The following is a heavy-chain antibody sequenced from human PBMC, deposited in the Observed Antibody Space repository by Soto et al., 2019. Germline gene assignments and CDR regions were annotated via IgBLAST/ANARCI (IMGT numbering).Heavy chain of an antibody. CDR1: RYTFTGYY. Sequence: QVHLVQSGAEVKKPGASVKVSCKASRYTFTGYYIHWLRQAPGQGLEWMAWINPNSGGTKYAQKLQGRVTMTRDPSISTAYLKLSRLSSDDTAVYYCARGGRGDMISFWGVIGDPFDIWGQGTMVTVSS. J-gene: IGHJ3*02. CDR3: ARGGRGDMISFWGVIGDPFDI. D-gene: IGHD3-16*02. V-gene: IGHV1-2*02. CDR2: INPNSGGT.